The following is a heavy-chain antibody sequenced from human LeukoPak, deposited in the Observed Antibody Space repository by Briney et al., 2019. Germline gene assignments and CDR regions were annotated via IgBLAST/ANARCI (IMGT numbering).Heavy chain of an antibody. D-gene: IGHD6-6*01. CDR2: ISYDGSNK. Sequence: RGSLRLSCAASGFTFSSYAMHWVRQAPGKGLEWVAVISYDGSNKYYADSVKGRFTISRDNSKNTLYLQMNSLRAEDTAVYYCARESRGFDYWGQGTLVTVSS. J-gene: IGHJ4*02. V-gene: IGHV3-30-3*01. CDR3: ARESRGFDY. CDR1: GFTFSSYA.